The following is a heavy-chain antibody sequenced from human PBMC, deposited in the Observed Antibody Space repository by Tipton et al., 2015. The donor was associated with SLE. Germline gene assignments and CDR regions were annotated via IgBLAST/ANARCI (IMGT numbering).Heavy chain of an antibody. D-gene: IGHD2-8*01. V-gene: IGHV4-61*02. CDR1: GDSINTRYY. Sequence: TLSLTCTVSGDSINTRYYWSWVRQPAGKGLEWIGRLYPGGSTNYSPALKSRVTISIDTSKNQFSLKLSSVAAADTAVYYCARASPGVWYFDLWGRGTLVTVSS. CDR3: ARASPGVWYFDL. CDR2: LYPGGST. J-gene: IGHJ2*01.